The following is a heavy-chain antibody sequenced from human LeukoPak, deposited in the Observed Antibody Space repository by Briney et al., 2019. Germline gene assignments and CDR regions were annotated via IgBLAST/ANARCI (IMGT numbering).Heavy chain of an antibody. J-gene: IGHJ6*03. Sequence: GASVKVSCKASGYTFTGYYMHWVRQAPGQGLEWMGWINPNSGGTNYAQKFQGRVTMTRDTSISTAYMELSRLRSDDTAVYYCAREVVAATDYYYYMDVWGKGTTVTISS. D-gene: IGHD2-15*01. CDR1: GYTFTGYY. CDR3: AREVVAATDYYYYMDV. V-gene: IGHV1-2*02. CDR2: INPNSGGT.